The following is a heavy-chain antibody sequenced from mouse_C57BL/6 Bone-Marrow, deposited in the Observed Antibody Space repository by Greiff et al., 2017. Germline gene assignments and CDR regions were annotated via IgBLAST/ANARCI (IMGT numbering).Heavy chain of an antibody. CDR3: ARDDGYYFFDY. D-gene: IGHD2-3*01. CDR1: GYTFTSYG. J-gene: IGHJ2*01. CDR2: IYPRSGNT. Sequence: QVQLKQSGAELARPGASVKLSCKASGYTFTSYGISWVKQRTGQGLEWIGEIYPRSGNTYYNEKFKGKDTLTADKSSSTAYMELRSLTSEDSAVYFCARDDGYYFFDYWGQGTTLTVSS. V-gene: IGHV1-81*01.